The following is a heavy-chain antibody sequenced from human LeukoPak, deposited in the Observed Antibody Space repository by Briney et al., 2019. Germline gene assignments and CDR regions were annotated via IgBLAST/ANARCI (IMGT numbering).Heavy chain of an antibody. J-gene: IGHJ3*02. V-gene: IGHV1-8*01. CDR2: MNPNSGNT. Sequence: ASVKVSCKASGYTFTSYDINWVRQATGQGLEWMGWMNPNSGNTGYAQKFQGRVTMTRNTSISTAYMELSSLRSEDTAVYYCARIRSLYYGSGSLAFDIWGQGTMVTVSS. CDR3: ARIRSLYYGSGSLAFDI. D-gene: IGHD3-10*01. CDR1: GYTFTSYD.